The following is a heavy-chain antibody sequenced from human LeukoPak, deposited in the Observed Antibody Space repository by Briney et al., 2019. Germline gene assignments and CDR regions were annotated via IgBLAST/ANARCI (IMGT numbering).Heavy chain of an antibody. CDR3: AREIKGQTGGFDY. Sequence: PSQTLSLTCNVSGASISGLGYYWSWIRQPPGKGLEWIGYIYYSGSTNYNPSLKSRVTISVDTSKNQFSLKLSSVTAADTAVYYCAREIKGQTGGFDYWGQGTLVTVSS. CDR1: GASISGLGYY. CDR2: IYYSGST. V-gene: IGHV4-61*08. J-gene: IGHJ4*02.